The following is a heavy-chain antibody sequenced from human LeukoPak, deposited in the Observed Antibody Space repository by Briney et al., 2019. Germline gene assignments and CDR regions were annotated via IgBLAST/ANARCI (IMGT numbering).Heavy chain of an antibody. D-gene: IGHD3-10*01. V-gene: IGHV1-46*01. Sequence: ASVKVSCKASGYTFTSYYIHWVRQAPGQGLEWMGLINPSGGSTNYAQKFQGRVTMTRDTSTSTVYMELSSLRAEDTAVYYCARAKPKNMVRGLIMRRESRYYFDYWGQGTLVTVSS. CDR1: GYTFTSYY. CDR2: INPSGGST. J-gene: IGHJ4*02. CDR3: ARAKPKNMVRGLIMRRESRYYFDY.